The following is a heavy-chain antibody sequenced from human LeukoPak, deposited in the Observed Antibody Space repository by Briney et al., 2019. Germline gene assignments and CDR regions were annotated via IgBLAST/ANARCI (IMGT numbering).Heavy chain of an antibody. CDR1: GYSFTSYW. J-gene: IGHJ4*02. D-gene: IGHD6-13*01. V-gene: IGHV5-51*01. CDR3: ARQTIAAAGKNFDY. CDR2: ISPGDSET. Sequence: GETLKISCKGSGYSFTSYWIGWVRQMPGKGLELMGIISPGDSETRYSPSFQGQVTISADKSISTAYLQWSRLKASDTAMYYCARQTIAAAGKNFDYWGQGTLVTVSS.